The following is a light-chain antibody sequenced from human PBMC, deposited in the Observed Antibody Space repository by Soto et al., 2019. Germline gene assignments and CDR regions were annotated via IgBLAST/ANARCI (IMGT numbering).Light chain of an antibody. CDR1: SNDVGGYNY. CDR3: SSYAGNNNLV. V-gene: IGLV2-8*01. Sequence: QSALTQPPSASGSPGQSVTISCTGTSNDVGGYNYVSWYQQYPGKAPKLLIYEVSDRPSGVPDRFSGSKSGNTASLTVSGLQAEDEADYYCSSYAGNNNLVFGGGTKVTVL. J-gene: IGLJ2*01. CDR2: EVS.